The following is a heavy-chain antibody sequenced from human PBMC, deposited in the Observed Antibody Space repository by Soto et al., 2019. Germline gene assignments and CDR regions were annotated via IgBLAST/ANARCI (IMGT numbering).Heavy chain of an antibody. CDR3: AKVKGLLRPNWFDP. V-gene: IGHV3-64D*08. J-gene: IGHJ5*02. CDR2: ISSNGGST. Sequence: GGSLRLSCSASGFNFSSYAMHWVRQAPGKGLEYVSAISSNGGSTYYADSVKGRFTISRDNSKNTLYLQMNSLRAEDTAVYYCAKVKGLLRPNWFDPWGQGTLVTVSS. CDR1: GFNFSSYA. D-gene: IGHD3-3*01.